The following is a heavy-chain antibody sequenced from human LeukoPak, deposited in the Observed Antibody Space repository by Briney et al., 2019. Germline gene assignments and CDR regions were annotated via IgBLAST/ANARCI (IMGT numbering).Heavy chain of an antibody. CDR1: GFTFSSYT. V-gene: IGHV3-21*01. D-gene: IGHD3-16*02. J-gene: IGHJ4*02. Sequence: GGSLRLSCAASGFTFSSYTMNWVRQAPGKGLEWVSSISSSSSYIYYADSVKGRFTISRDNAKNSLYLQMNSLRAEDTAVYYCARESQPGWAIVGATPFDYWGQGTLVTVSS. CDR3: ARESQPGWAIVGATPFDY. CDR2: ISSSSSYI.